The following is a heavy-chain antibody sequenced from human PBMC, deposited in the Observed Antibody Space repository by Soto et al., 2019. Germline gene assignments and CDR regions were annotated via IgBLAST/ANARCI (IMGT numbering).Heavy chain of an antibody. CDR1: GFTFTSSA. CDR2: IVVGSGNT. CDR3: SAFDCSSTSCYMMAFDI. J-gene: IGHJ3*02. Sequence: SVKVSCKASGFTFTSSAMQWVRQARGQRLEWIGWIVVGSGNTNYAQKFQERVTITRDMSTSTAYMELSSLRSEDTSVYYFSAFDCSSTSCYMMAFDIWGQGTMVTVSS. D-gene: IGHD2-2*02. V-gene: IGHV1-58*02.